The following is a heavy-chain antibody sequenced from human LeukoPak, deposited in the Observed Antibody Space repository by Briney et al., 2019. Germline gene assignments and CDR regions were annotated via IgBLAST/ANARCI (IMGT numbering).Heavy chain of an antibody. V-gene: IGHV3-20*04. CDR3: ARGNGGDYYYLDY. CDR2: IYWGGGST. CDR1: GFTFEDYV. D-gene: IGHD2-21*01. Sequence: GGSLRLSCAASGFTFEDYVMTWVRQTPEKGLEWVSGIYWGGGSTNYADSVKGRFTISRDDAKNSLYLQMNSLRAEDTAFYYCARGNGGDYYYLDYWGQGAQVTVSS. J-gene: IGHJ4*02.